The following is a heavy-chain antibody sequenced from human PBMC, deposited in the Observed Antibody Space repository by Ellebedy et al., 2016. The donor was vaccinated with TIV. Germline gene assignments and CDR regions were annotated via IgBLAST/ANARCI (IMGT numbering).Heavy chain of an antibody. CDR2: TYYRSKWLT. CDR3: ARDPSWCYSCLDV. J-gene: IGHJ6*02. V-gene: IGHV6-1*01. D-gene: IGHD2-8*01. Sequence: MPSETLPLTCAISGDSVSSNSGVWNWIRQSPSRGLEWLGRTYYRSKWLTDYAVSLKDRIDINPDTSKNQFSLQLTSVTHEDTAVYYCARDPSWCYSCLDVWGQGTTVIVSS. CDR1: GDSVSSNSGV.